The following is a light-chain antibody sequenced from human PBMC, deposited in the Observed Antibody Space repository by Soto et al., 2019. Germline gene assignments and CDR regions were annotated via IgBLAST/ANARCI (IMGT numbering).Light chain of an antibody. CDR2: KAS. Sequence: DIQMTQSHSTLSASVGDRVTITCRASQSINSWLAWYQQKPGKAPKLLIYKASSLESGVPSRFSGSGSGTEFAHTISSLQPDDFATYYCQQYNSYWTFGQGTKVEIK. CDR1: QSINSW. V-gene: IGKV1-5*03. J-gene: IGKJ1*01. CDR3: QQYNSYWT.